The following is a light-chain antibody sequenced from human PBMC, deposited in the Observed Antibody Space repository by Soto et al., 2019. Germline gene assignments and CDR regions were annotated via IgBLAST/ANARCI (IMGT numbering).Light chain of an antibody. CDR2: ETK. Sequence: QSVLTQPPSVSGAPGQRVTISCTGSASNFGAGYDVHWYQQLPGTDPKLLIFETKSRPSGVPDRFSASKSGTSASLAITGLQTDDEAHYYCQSYDNSLRGWVFGGGTKLTVL. CDR1: ASNFGAGYD. V-gene: IGLV1-40*01. J-gene: IGLJ3*02. CDR3: QSYDNSLRGWV.